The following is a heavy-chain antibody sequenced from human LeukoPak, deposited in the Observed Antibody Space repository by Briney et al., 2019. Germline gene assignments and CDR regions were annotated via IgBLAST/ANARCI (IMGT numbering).Heavy chain of an antibody. V-gene: IGHV4-31*03. J-gene: IGHJ4*02. CDR2: IYYSGST. D-gene: IGHD2-15*01. Sequence: TSETLSLTCTVSGGSISSGGYYWSWIRQHPGKGLEWIGYIYYSGSTYYNPSLKSRVTISVDTSKNQFSLKLSSVTAADTAVYYCRGYCSGGSCYSGDYWGQGTLVTVSS. CDR3: RGYCSGGSCYSGDY. CDR1: GGSISSGGYY.